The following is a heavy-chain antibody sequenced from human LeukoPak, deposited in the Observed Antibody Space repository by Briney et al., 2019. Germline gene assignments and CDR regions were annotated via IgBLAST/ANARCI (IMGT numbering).Heavy chain of an antibody. Sequence: SETLSLTCTVSGGSISSGSYYWSWIRQPAGKGLEWIGRIYTSGSTNYNPSLKSRFTISVDTSKNQFSLKLSSVTAADTAVYYCARSPITVVTPGGAFDIWGQGTMVTVSS. CDR1: GGSISSGSYY. D-gene: IGHD4-23*01. J-gene: IGHJ3*02. V-gene: IGHV4-61*02. CDR2: IYTSGST. CDR3: ARSPITVVTPGGAFDI.